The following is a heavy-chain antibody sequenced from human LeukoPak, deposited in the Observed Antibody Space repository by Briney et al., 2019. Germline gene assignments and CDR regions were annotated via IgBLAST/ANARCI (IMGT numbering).Heavy chain of an antibody. V-gene: IGHV1-8*03. CDR2: MNPNRGDT. CDR1: GYTFTRYD. Sequence: ASVEVSCKASGYTFTRYDINWVRQAPGQGLEWMGWMNPNRGDTGYAQKFQGRVTITRNTSISTAYMELSSLRSEDTAVYYCARGLWGDFWSGDYYYYYMDVWGKGTTVTVSS. D-gene: IGHD3-3*01. CDR3: ARGLWGDFWSGDYYYYYMDV. J-gene: IGHJ6*03.